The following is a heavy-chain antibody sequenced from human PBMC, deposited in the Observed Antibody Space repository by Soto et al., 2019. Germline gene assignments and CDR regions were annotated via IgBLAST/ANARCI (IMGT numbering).Heavy chain of an antibody. CDR2: ISYDGSNK. CDR3: AIIHSGSYGFDV. D-gene: IGHD1-26*01. Sequence: LRLSCAASRLTFNIYDIYWVRQAPGKGLEWLALISYDGSNKYYADSVKGRFTISRDNSKNTLYLQMGRLRPDDTAVYHCAIIHSGSYGFDVWGQGTVVTV. CDR1: RLTFNIYD. J-gene: IGHJ3*01. V-gene: IGHV3-30*03.